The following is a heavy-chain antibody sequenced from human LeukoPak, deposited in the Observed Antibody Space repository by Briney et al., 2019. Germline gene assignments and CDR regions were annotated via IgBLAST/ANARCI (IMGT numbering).Heavy chain of an antibody. CDR1: GYTFTSYY. V-gene: IGHV1-46*01. Sequence: ASVKVSCKASGYTFTSYYIHWVRQAPGQGLEWMGMINFSGGSTSYAQKFQGRVTMTRDTSTSTVYMELSSLRSEDTAVYYCADSSGYRDAFDIWGQGTMVTVSS. J-gene: IGHJ3*02. CDR3: ADSSGYRDAFDI. D-gene: IGHD3-22*01. CDR2: INFSGGST.